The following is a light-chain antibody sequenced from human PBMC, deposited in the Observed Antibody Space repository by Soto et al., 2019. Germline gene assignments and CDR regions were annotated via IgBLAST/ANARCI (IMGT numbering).Light chain of an antibody. CDR3: QQLNSYPRT. CDR1: QGISSY. J-gene: IGKJ1*01. V-gene: IGKV1-9*01. Sequence: DIQLTQFPSFLSASVGDRVTITCRASQGISSYLAWYQQKPGKAPNLLIYAASTLRTGVPSRFSGSGSGTEFTLTISSLQPEDFATYYCQQLNSYPRTFGQGTKVEIK. CDR2: AAS.